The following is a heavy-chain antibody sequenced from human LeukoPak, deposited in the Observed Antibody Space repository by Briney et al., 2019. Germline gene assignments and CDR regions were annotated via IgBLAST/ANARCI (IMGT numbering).Heavy chain of an antibody. CDR1: GYTFTGYY. V-gene: IGHV1-2*02. Sequence: GASVKVPCKASGYTFTGYYMHWVRQAPGQGLEWMGWINPNSGGTNYAQKFQGRVTMTRDTSISTAYMELSRLRSDDTAVYYCARAALVVVPAAIAELDYWGQGTLVTVSS. J-gene: IGHJ4*02. CDR2: INPNSGGT. CDR3: ARAALVVVPAAIAELDY. D-gene: IGHD2-2*01.